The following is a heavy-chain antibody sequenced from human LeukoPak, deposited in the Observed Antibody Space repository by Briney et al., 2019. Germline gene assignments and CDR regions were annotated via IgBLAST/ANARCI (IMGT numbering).Heavy chain of an antibody. V-gene: IGHV1-8*01. D-gene: IGHD2-8*02. CDR1: GYTFTSYD. CDR2: MNPNSGNT. CDR3: ARGRRGPSRSGGYYYYYMDV. J-gene: IGHJ6*03. Sequence: ASVKVSCKASGYTFTSYDINWVRQATGQGLEWMGWMNPNSGNTGYAQKFQGRVTMTRNTSISTAYMELSSLRSEDTAVYYCARGRRGPSRSGGYYYYYMDVWGKGTTVTVSS.